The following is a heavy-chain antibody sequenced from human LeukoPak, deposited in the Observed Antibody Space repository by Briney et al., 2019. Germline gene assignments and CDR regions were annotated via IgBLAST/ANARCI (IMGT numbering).Heavy chain of an antibody. J-gene: IGHJ6*03. CDR2: IGGGGRDT. D-gene: IGHD3-3*01. V-gene: IGHV3-23*01. Sequence: GGSLRLSCAASGFTFSTYAMSWVRQAPGKGLEWLSTIGGGGRDTFYADSVKGRFTVSRDNSKNTLYLQMSSLRAEDTAVYFCAKNRSANYYNYYMDVWGKGTTVTVSS. CDR1: GFTFSTYA. CDR3: AKNRSANYYNYYMDV.